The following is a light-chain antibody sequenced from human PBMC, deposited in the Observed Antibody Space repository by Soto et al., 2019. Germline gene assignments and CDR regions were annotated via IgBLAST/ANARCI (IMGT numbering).Light chain of an antibody. CDR2: GAS. V-gene: IGKV3-20*01. J-gene: IGKJ4*01. Sequence: EVVLTQSPGTLSLSPGERATPSCRASESVSNSFLAWYQQKPGQAPRLLMYGASNRATGIPDRFSGSGSGTDFTLTISRLEPEDFAIYYCQQYGSTPPLTFGGGTKVEMK. CDR1: ESVSNSF. CDR3: QQYGSTPPLT.